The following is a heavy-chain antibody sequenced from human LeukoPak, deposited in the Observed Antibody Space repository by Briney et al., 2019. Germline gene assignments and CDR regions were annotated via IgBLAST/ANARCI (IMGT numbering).Heavy chain of an antibody. D-gene: IGHD1-26*01. Sequence: GGSLRLSCAASRFTFSSYWMSWVRQAPGKGLEWVANIKQDGSEKYYVDSARGRFTISRDNAKNSLYLQMNSLRAEDTAVYYCARVSGNYYRWFDSWGQGTLVTVSS. CDR1: RFTFSSYW. J-gene: IGHJ5*01. CDR2: IKQDGSEK. CDR3: ARVSGNYYRWFDS. V-gene: IGHV3-7*03.